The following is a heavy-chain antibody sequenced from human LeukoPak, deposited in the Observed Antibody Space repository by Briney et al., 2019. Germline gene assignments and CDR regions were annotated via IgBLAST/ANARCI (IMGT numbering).Heavy chain of an antibody. CDR2: ISSSSSTI. V-gene: IGHV3-48*04. CDR3: ARERSSGWTFDAFDI. D-gene: IGHD6-19*01. J-gene: IGHJ3*02. CDR1: GFTFSSYS. Sequence: GGSLRLSCAASGFTFSSYSMNWVRQAPGKGLEWVSYISSSSSTIYYADSVKGRFTISRDNAKNSLYLQMNSLRAEDTAVYYCARERSSGWTFDAFDIWGQGTMVTVSS.